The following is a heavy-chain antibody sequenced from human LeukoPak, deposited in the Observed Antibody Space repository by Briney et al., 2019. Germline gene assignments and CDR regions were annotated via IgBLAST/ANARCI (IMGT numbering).Heavy chain of an antibody. V-gene: IGHV1-18*01. CDR1: GYTFTNYG. CDR3: ARQAMVTPSGWDY. Sequence: ASVTVSCKASGYTFTNYGISWVRQAPGQGLEWLGWIGPYNGNTYYAQNFQGRVTMTTDTATSTVYMELMSLRSDDTAVYYCARQAMVTPSGWDYWGQGTLVTVSS. D-gene: IGHD4-17*01. CDR2: IGPYNGNT. J-gene: IGHJ4*02.